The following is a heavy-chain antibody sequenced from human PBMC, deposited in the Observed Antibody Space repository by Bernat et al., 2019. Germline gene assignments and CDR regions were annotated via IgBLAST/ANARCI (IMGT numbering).Heavy chain of an antibody. Sequence: QVQLVESGGGVVQSGTSLRLSCAASEFTFSSYAMHWVHQAPGKGLEWVAVISFDGSNKYYADSVKGRFTISRDNSKNTLYLQMNRLRAEDTAVYYCTRDRDIVVVTAATVGWYFDLWGRGTQVTVSS. V-gene: IGHV3-30-3*01. CDR2: ISFDGSNK. CDR1: EFTFSSYA. CDR3: TRDRDIVVVTAATVGWYFDL. J-gene: IGHJ2*01. D-gene: IGHD2-15*01.